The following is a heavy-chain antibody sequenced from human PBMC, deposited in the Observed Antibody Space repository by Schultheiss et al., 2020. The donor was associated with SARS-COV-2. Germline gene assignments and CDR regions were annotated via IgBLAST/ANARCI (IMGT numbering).Heavy chain of an antibody. CDR1: GGSISSSSYY. D-gene: IGHD3-3*01. Sequence: SETLSLTCTVSGGSISSSSYYWGWIRQPPGKGLEWIGYIYYSGSTYYNPSLKSRVTISVDTSKNQFSLKLSSVTAADTAVYYCARERERITIFGVVITDAFDIWGQGTMVTVSS. CDR3: ARERERITIFGVVITDAFDI. V-gene: IGHV4-31*03. CDR2: IYYSGST. J-gene: IGHJ3*02.